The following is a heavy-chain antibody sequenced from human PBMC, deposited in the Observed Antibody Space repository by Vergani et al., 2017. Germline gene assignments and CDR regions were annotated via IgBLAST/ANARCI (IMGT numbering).Heavy chain of an antibody. J-gene: IGHJ4*02. Sequence: QVQLVQSEGEVKKPGAAMKVSCKSSNYNFPGSGVSWVRLVPGQGFEWLGWISTGDRGSQSLDRLEGRVSLTLDKSTTAAYMELRDLTSDDTGVYYFATDGRLPLEYWGQGTLVSVSS. CDR3: ATDGRLPLEY. V-gene: IGHV1-18*04. CDR1: NYNFPGSG. D-gene: IGHD2-21*01. CDR2: ISTGDRGS.